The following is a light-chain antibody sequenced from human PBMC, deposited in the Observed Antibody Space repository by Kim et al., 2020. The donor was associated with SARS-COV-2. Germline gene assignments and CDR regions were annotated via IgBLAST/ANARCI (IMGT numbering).Light chain of an antibody. CDR3: QKCDSAPWT. V-gene: IGKV1-27*01. J-gene: IGKJ1*01. Sequence: ASVVDRVTITCRASQDISNYLAWFQLKPGKAPKLLIYAASASQPGVPSRFSGSGSGTDFTLTVTSLQPEDVATYYCQKCDSAPWTFGQGTKVEIK. CDR2: AAS. CDR1: QDISNY.